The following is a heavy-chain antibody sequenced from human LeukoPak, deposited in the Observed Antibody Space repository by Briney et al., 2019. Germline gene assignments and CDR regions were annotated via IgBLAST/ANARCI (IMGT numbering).Heavy chain of an antibody. D-gene: IGHD4-11*01. CDR3: ARQNPGGAVTTEVDY. CDR1: GGSISSYY. Sequence: SETLSLTCTVSGGSISSYYWSWIRQPPGKGLEGIGSIYYSGSTYYNPSLKGRVTISVDTSKNQFSLKLSSVTAADTAVYYCARQNPGGAVTTEVDYWGQGTLVTVSS. J-gene: IGHJ4*02. CDR2: IYYSGST. V-gene: IGHV4-59*12.